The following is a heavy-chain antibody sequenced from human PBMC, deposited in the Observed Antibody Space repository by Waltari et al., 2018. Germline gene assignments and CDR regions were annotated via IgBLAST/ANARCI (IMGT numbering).Heavy chain of an antibody. CDR3: ARGLDQQRAGGLLDF. J-gene: IGHJ4*02. CDR2: ISGGSSYK. CDR1: GFTFSSYT. V-gene: IGHV3-21*01. Sequence: EVQLVGSGGGLVKPGGSLRLSCAASGFTFSSYTMNWVRQAPGKGLEWVSSISGGSSYKYYADSVKGRFTISRDNVKNSLYLQMNSLRAEDTAVYYCARGLDQQRAGGLLDFWGQGTLVTVSS. D-gene: IGHD2-2*01.